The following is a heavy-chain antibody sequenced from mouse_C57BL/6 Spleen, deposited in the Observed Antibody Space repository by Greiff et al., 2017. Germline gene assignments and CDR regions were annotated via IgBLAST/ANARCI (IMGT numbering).Heavy chain of an antibody. CDR1: GFTFSSYA. CDR2: ISDGGSYT. V-gene: IGHV5-4*03. CDR3: ARDPRTTVVPNWYFDV. Sequence: DVMLVESGGGLVKPGGSLKLSCAASGFTFSSYAMSWVRQTPEKRLEWVATISDGGSYTYYPDNVKGRFTISRDNAKNNLYLQMSHLKSEDTAMYYCARDPRTTVVPNWYFDVWGTGTTVTVSS. D-gene: IGHD1-1*01. J-gene: IGHJ1*03.